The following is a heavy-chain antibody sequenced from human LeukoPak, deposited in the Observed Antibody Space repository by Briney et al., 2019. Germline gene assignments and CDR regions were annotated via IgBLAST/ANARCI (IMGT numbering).Heavy chain of an antibody. CDR2: INSDGSST. J-gene: IGHJ4*02. CDR3: ARDFEGDYNDSSAPGLVDY. CDR1: GFTFSSYW. D-gene: IGHD3-22*01. V-gene: IGHV3-74*01. Sequence: GGSLRLSCAASGFTFSSYWMHWVRQAPGKGLVWVSRINSDGSSTSYADSVKGRFTISRDNAKNTLYLQMNSLRAEDTAVYYCARDFEGDYNDSSAPGLVDYWGQGTLVTVSS.